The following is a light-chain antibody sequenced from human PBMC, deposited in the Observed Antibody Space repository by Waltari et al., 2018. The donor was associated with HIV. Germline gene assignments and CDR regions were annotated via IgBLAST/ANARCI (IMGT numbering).Light chain of an antibody. CDR2: SAS. CDR3: QQLHTYPFT. Sequence: DIQLTQSPSFMSASVGDRVTITCRASQAITSYLAWYQQKLGKAPKLLIYSASTLERGVPSRFSGGGSGTEFSLTISSLQPEDSATYSCQQLHTYPFTFGQGTKLEIK. CDR1: QAITSY. V-gene: IGKV1-9*01. J-gene: IGKJ2*01.